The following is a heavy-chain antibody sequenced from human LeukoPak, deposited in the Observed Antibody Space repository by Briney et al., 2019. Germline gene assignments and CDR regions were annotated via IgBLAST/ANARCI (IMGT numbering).Heavy chain of an antibody. CDR3: ARSAGYSYLPNYYYGMDV. CDR1: GGSISSSSYY. Sequence: PSETLSLTCTVSGGSISSSSYYWGWIRQPPGKGLEWIGSIYYSGSTYYNPSLKSRVTISVDTSKNQFSLKLSSVTAADTAVYYCARSAGYSYLPNYYYGMDVWGQGTTVTVSS. V-gene: IGHV4-39*01. J-gene: IGHJ6*02. CDR2: IYYSGST. D-gene: IGHD5-18*01.